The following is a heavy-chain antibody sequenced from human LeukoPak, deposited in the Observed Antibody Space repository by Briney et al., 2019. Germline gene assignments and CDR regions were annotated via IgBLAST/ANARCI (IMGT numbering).Heavy chain of an antibody. J-gene: IGHJ4*02. CDR1: GFTFSSYG. CDR2: IWYDGSNK. D-gene: IGHD4-11*01. CDR3: ARDPYSNYGFFDY. V-gene: IGHV3-33*01. Sequence: GGSLRLSCAASGFTFSSYGMHWVRQAPGKGLEWVAVIWYDGSNKYYADSVKGRFTISRGNSKNTLYLQMNSLRAEDTAVYYCARDPYSNYGFFDYWGQGTLVTVSS.